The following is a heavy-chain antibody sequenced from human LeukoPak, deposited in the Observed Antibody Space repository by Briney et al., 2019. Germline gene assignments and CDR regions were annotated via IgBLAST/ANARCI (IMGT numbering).Heavy chain of an antibody. Sequence: PGGTLRLSCVDSGFTFSSHGMNWVRQTPGNGLEWIGRIKENAVGGAIDYAAPVQGRFTISRDDSRNTVYLDMNSLKTEDTAVYYCTAGLGLTNDDSWGQGTLVTVSS. J-gene: IGHJ4*02. CDR2: IKENAVGGAI. CDR1: GFTFSSHG. V-gene: IGHV3-15*07. CDR3: TAGLGLTNDDS. D-gene: IGHD2-8*01.